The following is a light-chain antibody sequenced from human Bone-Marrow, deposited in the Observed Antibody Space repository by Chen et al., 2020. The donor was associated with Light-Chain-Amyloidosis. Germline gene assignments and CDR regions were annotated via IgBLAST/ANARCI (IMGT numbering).Light chain of an antibody. CDR3: QGWDRSSDRPV. CDR1: NIGSTS. V-gene: IGLV3-21*02. CDR2: DDS. J-gene: IGLJ3*02. Sequence: SYVLTQPSSVSVAPGQTATIACGGNNIGSTSVPWYQQTPGQAPLLVVYDDSDRPSGIPERLSGSNSGNTATLTSSRVEAGDAADYYCQGWDRSSDRPVFGGGTKLTVL.